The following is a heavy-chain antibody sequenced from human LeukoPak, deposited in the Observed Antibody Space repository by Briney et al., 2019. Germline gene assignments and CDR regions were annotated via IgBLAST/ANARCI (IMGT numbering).Heavy chain of an antibody. D-gene: IGHD3-22*01. Sequence: GGSLRLSCAASGFTFSSYGMHWVRQAPGKGLEWVAVISYDGSNKYYADSVKGRFTISRDNAKNSLYLQMNSLRAEDTALYHCASSYYYDSSGYFYEAFDIWGQGTMVTVSS. V-gene: IGHV3-30*03. CDR1: GFTFSSYG. J-gene: IGHJ3*02. CDR2: ISYDGSNK. CDR3: ASSYYYDSSGYFYEAFDI.